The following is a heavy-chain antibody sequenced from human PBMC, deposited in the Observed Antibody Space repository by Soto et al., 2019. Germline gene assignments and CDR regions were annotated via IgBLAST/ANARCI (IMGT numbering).Heavy chain of an antibody. CDR2: IYYSGST. Sequence: SETLSLTCTVSGGSISSYYWSWIRQPPGKGLEWIGYIYYSGSTNYNPSLKSRVTISVDTSKNQFSLKLSSVTAADTAVYYCARHGSGWYPRYFDYWGQGTLVTVSS. D-gene: IGHD6-19*01. CDR3: ARHGSGWYPRYFDY. CDR1: GGSISSYY. V-gene: IGHV4-59*08. J-gene: IGHJ4*02.